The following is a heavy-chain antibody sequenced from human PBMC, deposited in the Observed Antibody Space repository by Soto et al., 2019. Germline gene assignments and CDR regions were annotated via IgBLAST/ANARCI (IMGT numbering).Heavy chain of an antibody. CDR3: ARDSYYYDSTPDAFDI. V-gene: IGHV4-31*03. Sequence: SETLSLTCTVPGGSISSGGYYWSWIRQHPGKGLEWIGYIYYSGSTYYNPSLKSRVTISVDTSKNQFSLKLSSVTAADTAVYYCARDSYYYDSTPDAFDIWGQGTMVTVSS. CDR1: GGSISSGGYY. D-gene: IGHD3-22*01. J-gene: IGHJ3*02. CDR2: IYYSGST.